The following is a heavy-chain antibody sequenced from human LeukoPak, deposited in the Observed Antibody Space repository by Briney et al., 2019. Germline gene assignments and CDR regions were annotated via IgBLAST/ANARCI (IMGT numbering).Heavy chain of an antibody. J-gene: IGHJ5*02. CDR2: IRYDGSNK. CDR3: AKVLLPFGELSYNWFDP. Sequence: RGSLRLSCAASGFTFSSYGMHWVRQAPGKGLEWVAFIRYDGSNKYYADSVKGRFTISRDNSKNTLYLQMNSLRAEDTAVYYCAKVLLPFGELSYNWFDPWGQGTLVTVSS. CDR1: GFTFSSYG. D-gene: IGHD3-10*01. V-gene: IGHV3-30*02.